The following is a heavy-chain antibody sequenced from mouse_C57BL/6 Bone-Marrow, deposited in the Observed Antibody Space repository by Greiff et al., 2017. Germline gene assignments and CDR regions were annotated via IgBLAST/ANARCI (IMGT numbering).Heavy chain of an antibody. CDR1: GYTFTDYY. J-gene: IGHJ1*03. CDR3: ARAPYWYFDV. V-gene: IGHV1-26*01. Sequence: EVQLQQSGPELVKPGASVKISCKASGYTFTDYYMNWVKQSHGKSLEWIGDINPNNGGTSYNQKFKGKATLTVDKSSSTAYMERRSLTSEDSAVYYGARAPYWYFDVWGTGTTVTVSS. CDR2: INPNNGGT.